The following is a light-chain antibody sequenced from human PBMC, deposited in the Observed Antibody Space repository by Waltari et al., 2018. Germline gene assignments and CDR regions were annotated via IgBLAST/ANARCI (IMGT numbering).Light chain of an antibody. Sequence: QSALTQPRSVSGSPGQSVTISCTGTSSDVGGYNYFSWYQKHPGKAPKLMLYDVSKRPSGVPDRCSGCKSGNAASLTSSVLQAEDEADYYCCSYAGSYTHVVFGGGTKLTVL. V-gene: IGLV2-11*01. CDR1: SSDVGGYNY. CDR2: DVS. J-gene: IGLJ2*01. CDR3: CSYAGSYTHVV.